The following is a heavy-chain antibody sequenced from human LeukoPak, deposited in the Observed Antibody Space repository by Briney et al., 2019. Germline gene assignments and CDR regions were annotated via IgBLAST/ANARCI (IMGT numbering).Heavy chain of an antibody. V-gene: IGHV3-7*01. CDR3: ARTSALLITIFGVVMYYFDY. D-gene: IGHD3-3*01. CDR1: GFTFSSYW. Sequence: PGGSLRLSCAASGFTFSSYWMSWVRQAPGKGLEWVANIKQDGSEKYYVDSVKGRFTISRDNAKNSLYLQMNSLRAEDTAVYYCARTSALLITIFGVVMYYFDYWGQGTLVTVSS. CDR2: IKQDGSEK. J-gene: IGHJ4*02.